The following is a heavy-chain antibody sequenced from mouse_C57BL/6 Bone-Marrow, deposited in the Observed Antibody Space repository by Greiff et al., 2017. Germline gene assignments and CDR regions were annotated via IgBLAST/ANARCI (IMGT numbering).Heavy chain of an antibody. CDR3: ASKDGYDGHWYFYV. V-gene: IGHV1-69*01. CDR2: IAPSDSYT. CDR1: GYTFTSYW. D-gene: IGHD2-2*01. J-gene: IGHJ1*03. Sequence: QVQLQQPGAELVMPGASVKLSCKASGYTFTSYWMHWVKQRPGQGLEWIGEIAPSDSYTNSNQKFKGKSTLTVDKSSSTAYMQLSSQTSADSAVYYCASKDGYDGHWYFYVWGTGTTVTVSS.